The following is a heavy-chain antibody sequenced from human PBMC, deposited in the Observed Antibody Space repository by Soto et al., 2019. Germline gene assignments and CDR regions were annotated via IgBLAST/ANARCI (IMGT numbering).Heavy chain of an antibody. CDR3: ANDFWSEYS. CDR2: ISGSSMI. Sequence: PVGSLRLSCAASGSTFSRYEMNWVRQAPGKGLEWVSYISGSSMIYYADSVKGRFTISRDNAKNSLYLQMNSLRAEDTAVYYCANDFWSEYSWGQRTLVTVSS. CDR1: GSTFSRYE. V-gene: IGHV3-48*03. D-gene: IGHD3-3*01. J-gene: IGHJ5*02.